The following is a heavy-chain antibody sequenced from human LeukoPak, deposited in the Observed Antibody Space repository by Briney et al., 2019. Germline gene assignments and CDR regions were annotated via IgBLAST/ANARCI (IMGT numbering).Heavy chain of an antibody. CDR2: IYYSGST. CDR1: GGSISSYY. V-gene: IGHV4-59*12. Sequence: SETLSLTCTVSGGSISSYYWSWIRQPPGKGLEWIGYIYYSGSTNYNPSLKSRVTISVDTSKNQFSLKLSSVTAADTAVYYCARDRAPPLSGGSGYYYYFDYWGQGTLVTVSS. J-gene: IGHJ4*02. CDR3: ARDRAPPLSGGSGYYYYFDY. D-gene: IGHD3-22*01.